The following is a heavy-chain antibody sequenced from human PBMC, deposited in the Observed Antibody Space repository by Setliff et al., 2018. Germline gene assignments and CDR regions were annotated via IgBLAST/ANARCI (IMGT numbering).Heavy chain of an antibody. D-gene: IGHD3-10*01. V-gene: IGHV4-38-2*01. CDR3: ARLSWDGLRYHGLDV. J-gene: IGHJ6*02. Sequence: SETLSLTCAVSANTLSTSYYWGWVRQPPGKGLEWIGDIYKGGSTYYNPSLKSRVTISVDTSTNQFSLKLRSVTAADTAVYYCARLSWDGLRYHGLDVWGQGTTVTVSS. CDR2: IYKGGST. CDR1: ANTLSTSYY.